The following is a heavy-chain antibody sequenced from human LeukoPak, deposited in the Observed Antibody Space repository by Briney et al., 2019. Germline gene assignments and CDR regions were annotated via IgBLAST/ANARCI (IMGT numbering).Heavy chain of an antibody. Sequence: PGRSLRLSCTASGFTFGDYAMSWVRQAPGKGLEWVGFIRSKAYGGTTEYAASVKGRFTISRDDSKSIAYVQMNSLKIEDTAVYYCTRRGGWYSDYWGQGNLATVSS. D-gene: IGHD6-19*01. CDR1: GFTFGDYA. CDR2: IRSKAYGGTT. J-gene: IGHJ4*02. V-gene: IGHV3-49*04. CDR3: TRRGGWYSDY.